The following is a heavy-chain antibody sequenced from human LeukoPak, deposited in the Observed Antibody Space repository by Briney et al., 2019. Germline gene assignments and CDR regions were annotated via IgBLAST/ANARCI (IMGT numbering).Heavy chain of an antibody. CDR1: GGTFSSYA. Sequence: SVKVSCKASGGTFSSYAISWVRQAPGQGLDWMGGIIPIFGTANYAQKLQGRITITTDESTSTAYMELSSLRSEDTAVYYCARPNYYDSSGYYSVGTWVAFDIWGQGTMVTVSS. J-gene: IGHJ3*02. V-gene: IGHV1-69*05. CDR2: IIPIFGTA. D-gene: IGHD3-22*01. CDR3: ARPNYYDSSGYYSVGTWVAFDI.